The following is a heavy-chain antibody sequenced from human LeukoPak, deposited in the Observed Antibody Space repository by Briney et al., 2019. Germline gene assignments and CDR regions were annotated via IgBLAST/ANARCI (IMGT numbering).Heavy chain of an antibody. J-gene: IGHJ4*02. V-gene: IGHV3-30*02. Sequence: GESLKISCAASGFTFSSYGMHWVRQAPGKGLEWVAFIRYDGSNKYYADSVKGRFTISRDNSKNTLYLQMNSLRAEDTAVYYCAKDPPTWTDYDFWSGYFSIDDDYWGQGTLVTVSS. CDR3: AKDPPTWTDYDFWSGYFSIDDDY. D-gene: IGHD3-3*01. CDR1: GFTFSSYG. CDR2: IRYDGSNK.